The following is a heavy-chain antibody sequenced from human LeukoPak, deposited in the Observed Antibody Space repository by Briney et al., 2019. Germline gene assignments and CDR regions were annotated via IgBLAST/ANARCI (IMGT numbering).Heavy chain of an antibody. V-gene: IGHV1-2*02. J-gene: IGHJ6*04. CDR2: INPNSGGT. Sequence: ASVKVSCKASGYTFTSYGISWVRQAPGQGLEWMGWINPNSGGTNYAQKFQGRVTMTRDTSISTAYMELSRLRSDDTAVYYCARAPPFGSMDVWGKGTTVTVSS. D-gene: IGHD3-16*01. CDR3: ARAPPFGSMDV. CDR1: GYTFTSYG.